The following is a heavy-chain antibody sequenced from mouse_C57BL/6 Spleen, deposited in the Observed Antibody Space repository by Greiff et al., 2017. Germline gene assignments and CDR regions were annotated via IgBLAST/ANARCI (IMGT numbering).Heavy chain of an antibody. CDR1: GFSLTSYG. CDR2: IWSGGST. D-gene: IGHD2-5*01. Sequence: QVQLQQSGPGLVQPSQSLSITCTVSGFSLTSYGVHWVRQSPEKGLEWLGVIWSGGSTDYNAAFISRLSISKDNSKSQVYFKMSSLQADDTAIYYCARNRGERYSNVHFDYWGQGTTLTVSS. V-gene: IGHV2-2*01. CDR3: ARNRGERYSNVHFDY. J-gene: IGHJ2*01.